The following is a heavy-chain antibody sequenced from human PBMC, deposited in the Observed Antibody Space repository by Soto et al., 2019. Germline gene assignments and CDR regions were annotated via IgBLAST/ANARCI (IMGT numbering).Heavy chain of an antibody. V-gene: IGHV3-33*01. CDR1: GFTFSSYG. CDR3: ASDYLYYYDSSAPGVY. J-gene: IGHJ4*01. Sequence: PGGSLRLSCAASGFTFSSYGMHWVRQAPGKGLEWVAVIWYDGSNKYYADSVKGRFTISRDNSKNTLYLQMNSLRAEDTAVYYCASDYLYYYDSSAPGVYWGQGTLVTVSS. D-gene: IGHD3-22*01. CDR2: IWYDGSNK.